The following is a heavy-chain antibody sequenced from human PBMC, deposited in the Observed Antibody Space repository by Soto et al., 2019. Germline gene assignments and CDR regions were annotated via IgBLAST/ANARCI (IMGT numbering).Heavy chain of an antibody. CDR1: GDSINNGYW. Sequence: QVQLQESGPGLVKPSGTLSLTCGVSGDSINNGYWWTWVRQPPGKGLEWIGEKHHSGSTNYNLSLKSRVSISLDKSQNQFSLNLSSVTAADTAVYFCASSSGWWRLDVWGQGTTVTVSS. CDR3: ASSSGWWRLDV. CDR2: KHHSGST. V-gene: IGHV4-4*02. D-gene: IGHD6-19*01. J-gene: IGHJ6*02.